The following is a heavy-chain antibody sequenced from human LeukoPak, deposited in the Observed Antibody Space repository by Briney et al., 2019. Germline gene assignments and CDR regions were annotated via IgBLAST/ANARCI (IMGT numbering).Heavy chain of an antibody. D-gene: IGHD3-3*01. J-gene: IGHJ4*02. V-gene: IGHV1-69*13. CDR3: ARGPYGAFWSGYYTPFDY. CDR1: GGTFSSYA. Sequence: ASVKVSCKASGGTFSSYAISWVRQAPGQGLEWMGGIIPIFGTANYAQKFQGRVTITADESTSTAYMELSSLRSEDTAVYYCARGPYGAFWSGYYTPFDYWGQGTLVTVSS. CDR2: IIPIFGTA.